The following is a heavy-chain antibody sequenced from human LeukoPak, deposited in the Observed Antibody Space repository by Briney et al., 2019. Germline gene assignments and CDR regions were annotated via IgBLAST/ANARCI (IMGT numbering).Heavy chain of an antibody. CDR3: ARVGSGWFPFDY. V-gene: IGHV4-59*01. Sequence: SETLSLTCTVSGGSISSYYWSWLRQPPGKGLEWIGYIYYSGSTNYNPSLKSRVTISVDTSKNQFSLKLSSVTAADTAVYYCARVGSGWFPFDYWGQGTLVTVSS. J-gene: IGHJ4*02. CDR2: IYYSGST. D-gene: IGHD6-19*01. CDR1: GGSISSYY.